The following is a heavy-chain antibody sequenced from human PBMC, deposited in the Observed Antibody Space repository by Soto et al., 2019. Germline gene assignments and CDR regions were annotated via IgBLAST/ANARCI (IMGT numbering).Heavy chain of an antibody. V-gene: IGHV1-24*01. CDR1: GYTLTELS. J-gene: IGHJ4*02. CDR3: ATESRYYDSSGYYYVFDY. Sequence: ASVKVSCKVSGYTLTELSMHWVRQAPGKGLEWMGGFDPEDGETIYAQKSQGRVTMTEDTSTDTAYMELSSLRSEDTAVYYCATESRYYDSSGYYYVFDYWGQGALVTVSS. D-gene: IGHD3-22*01. CDR2: FDPEDGET.